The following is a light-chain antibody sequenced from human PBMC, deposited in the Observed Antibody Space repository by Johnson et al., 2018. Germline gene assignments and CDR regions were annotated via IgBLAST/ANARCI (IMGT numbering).Light chain of an antibody. V-gene: IGLV1-51*02. CDR1: SSNIGNNY. J-gene: IGLJ1*01. Sequence: QPVLTQPPSVSAAPGQKVTISCSGSSSNIGNNYVSWYQQLPGTAPKLLIYENNKRPSGIPDRFSGSKSGTSATLGITGLQTGDEADYYCGTWDSSLIAGNVFGTGTKVTVL. CDR3: GTWDSSLIAGNV. CDR2: ENN.